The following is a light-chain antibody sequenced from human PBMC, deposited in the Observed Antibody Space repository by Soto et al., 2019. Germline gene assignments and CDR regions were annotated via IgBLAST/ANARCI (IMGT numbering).Light chain of an antibody. J-gene: IGLJ1*01. Sequence: QAVVTQPPSVSGAPGQRVTISCTGSSSNIGAGYDVHWYQRLPGTAPKVLIYNNNNRPSGVPVRFAGSKSGTSASLAITGLPVEDEADDYCQSYDSSLSGSYVFGTGTKLTVL. CDR1: SSNIGAGYD. V-gene: IGLV1-40*01. CDR2: NNN. CDR3: QSYDSSLSGSYV.